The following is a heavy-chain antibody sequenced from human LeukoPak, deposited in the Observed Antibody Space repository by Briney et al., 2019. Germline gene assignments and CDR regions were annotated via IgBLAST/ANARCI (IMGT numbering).Heavy chain of an antibody. CDR2: ISGSGGST. J-gene: IGHJ4*02. D-gene: IGHD3-16*01. CDR3: ATNSGKRFGQ. Sequence: GGSLRLSCAASGFTFSSCAMSWVRQAPGKGLEWVSAISGSGGSTYYADSVKGRFTISRDNAKNSLYLQMNSLRAEDTAVYYCATNSGKRFGQWGQGTLVTVSS. CDR1: GFTFSSCA. V-gene: IGHV3-23*01.